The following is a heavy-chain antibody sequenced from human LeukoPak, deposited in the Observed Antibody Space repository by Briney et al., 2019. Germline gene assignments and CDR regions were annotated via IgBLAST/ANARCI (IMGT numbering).Heavy chain of an antibody. CDR1: GFTFSSFW. CDR3: AREQVDIAAAGSDY. CDR2: INSDGSRI. V-gene: IGHV3-74*01. Sequence: PGGSLRLSCAASGFTFSSFWMHWVRQAPGKGLVWVSRINSDGSRISYADSVKGRFTISRDNAKNTLYVQMNSLRAEDTAVYYCAREQVDIAAAGSDYWGQGTLVTVSS. D-gene: IGHD6-13*01. J-gene: IGHJ4*02.